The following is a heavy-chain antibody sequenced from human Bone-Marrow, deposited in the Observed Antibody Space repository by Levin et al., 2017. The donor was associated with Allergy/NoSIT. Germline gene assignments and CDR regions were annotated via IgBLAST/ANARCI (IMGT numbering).Heavy chain of an antibody. CDR3: TTDLWRLLLFGELGPGY. Sequence: AGGSLRLSCAASGLSFNNAWMSWVRQAPGKGLEWVGHIKNKADGETTDYAAPVKGRFTISRDDSKNTLYLQMNNLKTEDTAVYYCTTDLWRLLLFGELGPGYWGQGTLVTVSS. CDR2: IKNKADGETT. CDR1: GLSFNNAW. J-gene: IGHJ4*02. D-gene: IGHD3-10*01. V-gene: IGHV3-15*01.